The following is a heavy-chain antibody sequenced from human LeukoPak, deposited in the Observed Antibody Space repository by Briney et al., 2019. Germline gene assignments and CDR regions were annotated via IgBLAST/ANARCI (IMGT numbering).Heavy chain of an antibody. D-gene: IGHD3-22*01. CDR3: ARDRSSYYDSSGYYLFDY. CDR1: GFTFSSYE. CDR2: ISSSGSTI. J-gene: IGHJ4*02. V-gene: IGHV3-48*03. Sequence: GGSLRLSCAASGFTFSSYEMNWVRQAPGKGLEWVSYISSSGSTIYYADSVKGRFTISRDNAKNSLYLQMNSLRAEDTAVYYCARDRSSYYDSSGYYLFDYRGQGTLVTVSS.